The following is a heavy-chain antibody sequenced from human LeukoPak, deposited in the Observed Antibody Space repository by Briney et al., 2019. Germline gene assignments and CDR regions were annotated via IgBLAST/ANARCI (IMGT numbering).Heavy chain of an antibody. Sequence: SETLSLTCTVSGGSISSYYWSWIRQPPGKGLEWIGYIYYSGSTNYNPSLKSRVTISVDTSKNQFSLKLSSVTAADTAVYYCATTYYGILTGYHAFDYWGQGTLVTVSS. J-gene: IGHJ4*02. CDR3: ATTYYGILTGYHAFDY. CDR1: GGSISSYY. CDR2: IYYSGST. V-gene: IGHV4-59*01. D-gene: IGHD3-9*01.